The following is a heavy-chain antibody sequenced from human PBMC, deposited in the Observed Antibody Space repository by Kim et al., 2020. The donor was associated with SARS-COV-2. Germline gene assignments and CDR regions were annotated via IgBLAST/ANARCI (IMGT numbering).Heavy chain of an antibody. J-gene: IGHJ1*01. CDR3: AIGYRPRGYSYGPRTFFQH. CDR1: GGSFSGYY. CDR2: INHSGST. D-gene: IGHD5-18*01. Sequence: SETLSLTCAVYGGSFSGYYWSWIRQPPGKGLEWIGEINHSGSTNYNPSLKSRVTISVDTSKNQFSLKLSSVTAADTAVYYCAIGYRPRGYSYGPRTFFQHWGQGTLVTVSS. V-gene: IGHV4-34*01.